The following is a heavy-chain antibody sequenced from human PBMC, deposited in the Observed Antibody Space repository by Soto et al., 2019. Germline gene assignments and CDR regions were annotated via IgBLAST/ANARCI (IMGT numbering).Heavy chain of an antibody. V-gene: IGHV3-21*01. CDR2: ISSSSSYI. CDR3: ARGALGYCSSTSCYRAFDT. J-gene: IGHJ6*01. CDR1: GFTFSSYS. Sequence: GGSLRLSCAASGFTFSSYSMNWVRQAPGKGLEWVSSISSSSSYIYYADSVKGRFTISRDNAKNSLYLQMNSLRAEDTAVYYCARGALGYCSSTSCYRAFDTRGQGTAVTVSS. D-gene: IGHD2-2*01.